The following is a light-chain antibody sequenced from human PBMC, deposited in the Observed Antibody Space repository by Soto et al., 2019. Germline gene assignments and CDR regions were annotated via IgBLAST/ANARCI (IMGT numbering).Light chain of an antibody. Sequence: AIQLTQSPSSLSASVGDSVTIACRASQGISSALAWYQQKPGKAPKLLIYYASTLESGVPSRFSGSGFGTDFTLTISNLQPEDSATSYCQQFNDYPATFGQGSKLEIK. CDR1: QGISSA. CDR3: QQFNDYPAT. V-gene: IGKV1D-13*01. CDR2: YAS. J-gene: IGKJ2*01.